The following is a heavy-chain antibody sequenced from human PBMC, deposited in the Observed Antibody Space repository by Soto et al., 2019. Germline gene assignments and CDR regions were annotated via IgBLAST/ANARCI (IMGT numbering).Heavy chain of an antibody. Sequence: GGSLRLSCVASGFTFTTYWMSWVRQAPGKGLEWVANIRQDGGAQYYVDSVKGRFTISRDNAKNSLYLQMDSLRAEDTAVYYCVRGGHGAGSYLGYYWGQGILVTVSS. D-gene: IGHD3-10*01. CDR3: VRGGHGAGSYLGYY. CDR1: GFTFTTYW. CDR2: IRQDGGAQ. V-gene: IGHV3-7*03. J-gene: IGHJ4*02.